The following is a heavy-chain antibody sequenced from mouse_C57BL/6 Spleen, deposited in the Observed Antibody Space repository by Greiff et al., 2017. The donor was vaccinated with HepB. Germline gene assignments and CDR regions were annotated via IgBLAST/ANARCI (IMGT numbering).Heavy chain of an antibody. CDR3: ARTGTTVPAWFAY. J-gene: IGHJ3*01. V-gene: IGHV1-54*01. CDR2: INPGSGGT. D-gene: IGHD1-1*01. CDR1: GYAFTNYL. Sequence: QVQLQQSGAELVRPGTSVKVSCKASGYAFTNYLIEWVKQRPGQGLEWIGVINPGSGGTNYNEKFKGKATLTADQSSSPSYMQLSSLTSEDSAVYFCARTGTTVPAWFAYWGQGTLVTVSA.